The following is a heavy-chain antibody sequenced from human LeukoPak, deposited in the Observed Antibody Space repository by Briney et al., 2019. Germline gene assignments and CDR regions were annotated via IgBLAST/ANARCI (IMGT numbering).Heavy chain of an antibody. CDR2: INPNSGGT. V-gene: IGHV1-2*02. Sequence: ASVKVSCKASGYTFTGYYMHRVRQAPGQGLEWMGWINPNSGGTNYAQKFQGRVTMPRDTSIRTAYKELSRLRSDDTAVYYCARESDYDFWSGYIWFDPWGQGTLVTVSS. J-gene: IGHJ5*02. D-gene: IGHD3-3*01. CDR3: ARESDYDFWSGYIWFDP. CDR1: GYTFTGYY.